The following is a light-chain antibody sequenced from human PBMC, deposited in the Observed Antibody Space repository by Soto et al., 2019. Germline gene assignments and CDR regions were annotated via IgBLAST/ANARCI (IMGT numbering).Light chain of an antibody. J-gene: IGLJ2*01. CDR2: NDD. Sequence: QSVLTQPPSASGAPGQSVSISCSGSISNIGSNTVNWYQQLPGTAPRLLIYNDDRRPSGVPDRFSGSKSGTSASLAISGLQAEDEADYHCSVWDDRLGGFVAFGGGTKVTVL. CDR3: SVWDDRLGGFVA. V-gene: IGLV1-44*01. CDR1: ISNIGSNT.